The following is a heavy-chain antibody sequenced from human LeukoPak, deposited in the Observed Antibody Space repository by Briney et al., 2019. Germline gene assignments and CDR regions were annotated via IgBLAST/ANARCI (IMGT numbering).Heavy chain of an antibody. CDR1: GFTFSSYS. Sequence: TTGGSLRLSCAASGFTFSSYSMNWVRQAPGKGLEWVSSISSSSSYIYYADSVKGRFTISRDNAKNSLYLQMNSLRAEDTAVYYCARDIVGATRPYFDYWGQGTLVTVSS. J-gene: IGHJ4*02. V-gene: IGHV3-21*01. D-gene: IGHD1-26*01. CDR2: ISSSSSYI. CDR3: ARDIVGATRPYFDY.